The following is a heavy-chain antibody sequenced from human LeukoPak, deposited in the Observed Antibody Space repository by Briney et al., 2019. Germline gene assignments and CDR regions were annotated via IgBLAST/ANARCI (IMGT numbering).Heavy chain of an antibody. CDR3: AKLPPGYPNWFDP. D-gene: IGHD3-9*01. J-gene: IGHJ5*02. CDR1: GFTFSNSV. CDR2: IGGSGDST. Sequence: PGGSLRLSCAASGFTFSNSVMGWVRQAPGKGLEWVSAIGGSGDSTYYTDSVTGRFTISRDNSKNTLYLQMNSLRAEETALYYCAKLPPGYPNWFDPWGQGTLVTVS. V-gene: IGHV3-23*01.